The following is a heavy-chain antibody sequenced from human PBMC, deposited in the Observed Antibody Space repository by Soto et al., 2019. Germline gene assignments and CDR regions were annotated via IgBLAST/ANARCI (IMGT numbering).Heavy chain of an antibody. CDR1: GFTFSSYG. CDR3: AKDLQDYYDSSGYLDY. Sequence: QVQLVESGGGVVQPGRSLRLSCAASGFTFSSYGMHWVRQAPGKGLEWVAIISYDGSDKYYADSVKGRFTISRDNSKNTRYLQMNSLRAEDTAVYYWAKDLQDYYDSSGYLDYWGQGTLVTVSS. D-gene: IGHD3-22*01. CDR2: ISYDGSDK. V-gene: IGHV3-30*18. J-gene: IGHJ4*02.